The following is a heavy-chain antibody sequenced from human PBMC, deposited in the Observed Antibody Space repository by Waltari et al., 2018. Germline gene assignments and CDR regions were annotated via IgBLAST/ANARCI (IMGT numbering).Heavy chain of an antibody. J-gene: IGHJ4*02. Sequence: QVQLQQWGAGLLKPSETLSLTCAVYGGSFSGYYWSWTRQPPGKGLEWIGEINHSGSTNYNPSLKSRVTISVDTSKNQFSLKLSSVTAADTAVYYCARDFALGSGSHFDYWGQGTLVTVSS. CDR2: INHSGST. CDR1: GGSFSGYY. V-gene: IGHV4-34*01. D-gene: IGHD3-10*01. CDR3: ARDFALGSGSHFDY.